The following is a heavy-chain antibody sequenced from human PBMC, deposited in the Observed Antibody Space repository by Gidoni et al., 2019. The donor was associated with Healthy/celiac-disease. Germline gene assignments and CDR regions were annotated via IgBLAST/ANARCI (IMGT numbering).Heavy chain of an antibody. CDR3: AKDYYYYGSGSRNWFDP. CDR1: GFTFSSYG. J-gene: IGHJ5*02. V-gene: IGHV3-30*02. Sequence: QVQLVESGGGVVQPGGSLRLSCAASGFTFSSYGMHWVRQAPGKGLEWVAFIRYDGSNKYYADSVKGRFTISRDNSKNTLYLQMNSLRAEDTAVYYCAKDYYYYGSGSRNWFDPWGQGTLVTVSS. D-gene: IGHD3-10*01. CDR2: IRYDGSNK.